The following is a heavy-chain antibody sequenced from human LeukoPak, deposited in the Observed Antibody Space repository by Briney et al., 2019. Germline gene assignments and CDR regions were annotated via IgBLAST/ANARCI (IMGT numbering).Heavy chain of an antibody. CDR1: GFTFRWYW. CDR2: IKSDGSST. D-gene: IGHD1-26*01. CDR3: VRDNRSYNFDY. Sequence: PGGSLRLSCAASGFTFRWYWMHWVRQAPGKGLVWVSCIKSDGSSTSIADSAKGRFTISRDNAKNTVYLQMNSLRAEDTAVYYCVRDNRSYNFDYWGQGTLVTVSS. J-gene: IGHJ4*02. V-gene: IGHV3-74*01.